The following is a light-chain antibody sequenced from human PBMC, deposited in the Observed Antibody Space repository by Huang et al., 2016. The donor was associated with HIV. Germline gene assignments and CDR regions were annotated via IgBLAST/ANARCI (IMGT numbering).Light chain of an antibody. CDR2: VAS. CDR3: QQYGSSPMYT. J-gene: IGKJ2*01. Sequence: EIVLTQSPGTLSLSPGERATLSCRASQSVSSSYLAWYQQKPGQAPRLLIYVASSRATGIPDRFGGSGSGTDFTLTISRLEPEDFAVYYCQQYGSSPMYTFGQGTKLEIK. CDR1: QSVSSSY. V-gene: IGKV3-20*01.